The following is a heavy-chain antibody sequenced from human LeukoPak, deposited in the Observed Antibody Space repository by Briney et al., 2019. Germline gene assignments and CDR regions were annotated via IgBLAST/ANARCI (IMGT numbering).Heavy chain of an antibody. CDR3: ARDNYYGSGNDY. CDR2: ISYDGSNK. Sequence: PGRSLRLSCAASGFTFSSYAMHWVRQAPGKGLEWVAVISYDGSNKYYADSVKGRFTISRDNSKNTLYLQMNSLRAEDTAVYYCARDNYYGSGNDYWGKGTLVTVSS. V-gene: IGHV3-30*04. D-gene: IGHD3-10*01. J-gene: IGHJ4*02. CDR1: GFTFSSYA.